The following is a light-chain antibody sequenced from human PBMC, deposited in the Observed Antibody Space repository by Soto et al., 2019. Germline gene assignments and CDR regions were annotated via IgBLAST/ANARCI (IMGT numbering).Light chain of an antibody. CDR3: QEYGSSPGT. CDR2: GAS. V-gene: IGKV3-20*01. CDR1: QSVSSTY. J-gene: IGKJ1*01. Sequence: EIVLTQSPGTLSLSPGERATLSCRASQSVSSTYLAWYQQKPGQAPRLLIYGASSRATGIPDRFSGSGSGTGFTLTISRQEPEDFAVYYWQEYGSSPGTFGQGTKVEIK.